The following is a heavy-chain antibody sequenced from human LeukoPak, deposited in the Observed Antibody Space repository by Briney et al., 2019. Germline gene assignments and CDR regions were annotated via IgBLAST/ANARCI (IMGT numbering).Heavy chain of an antibody. CDR3: ARGRNLEWFDY. V-gene: IGHV4-59*01. Sequence: PSETLSLTCTVSGGSISSYYWTWIRQPPGKGLEWIGFIYNSRNTNYNPSLKSRVTISFDTSKHQFSLKLNSVTAADSAVYYCARGRNLEWFDYWGQGTLVTVSS. CDR1: GGSISSYY. D-gene: IGHD3-3*01. CDR2: IYNSRNT. J-gene: IGHJ5*01.